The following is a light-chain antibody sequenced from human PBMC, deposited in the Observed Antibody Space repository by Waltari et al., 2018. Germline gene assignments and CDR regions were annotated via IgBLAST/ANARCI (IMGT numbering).Light chain of an antibody. Sequence: DIQMTQSPSSVSASVGDRVIITCPASQDISRWLAWYQQTPGKAPKFLIYDASTLQSGVPSRFSGTGSGTEFTLTISSLQPEDFATYYCQHGNTFPLTFGGGTKVEIK. V-gene: IGKV1-12*01. CDR1: QDISRW. J-gene: IGKJ4*01. CDR2: DAS. CDR3: QHGNTFPLT.